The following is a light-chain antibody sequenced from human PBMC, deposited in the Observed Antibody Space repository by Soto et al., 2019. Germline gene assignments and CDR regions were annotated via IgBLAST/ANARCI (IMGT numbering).Light chain of an antibody. CDR2: GAS. Sequence: DIVLTQSPGTMCLSPGERATLSCRASQSVSSSYLAWYQQKPGQAPRLLIHGASSRATGIPDRFSGSGSGTDFTLTISRLEPEEFAVYYCQQYGSSSWTVGQGTKVDIK. J-gene: IGKJ1*01. CDR3: QQYGSSSWT. CDR1: QSVSSSY. V-gene: IGKV3-20*01.